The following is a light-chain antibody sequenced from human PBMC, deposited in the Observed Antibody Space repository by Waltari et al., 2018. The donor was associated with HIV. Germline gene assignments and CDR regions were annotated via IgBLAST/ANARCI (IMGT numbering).Light chain of an antibody. J-gene: IGKJ4*01. CDR1: QSVSSY. V-gene: IGKV3-11*01. CDR3: QQRHSFPPT. Sequence: EIVLTQSPATLSLSPGERATLSCRASQSVSSYLAWYQQKPGQAPRLLIYDASNRATGSPARFSGSWSGTDVTLTIDNLEPEDFALYFCQQRHSFPPTFGGGSKVE. CDR2: DAS.